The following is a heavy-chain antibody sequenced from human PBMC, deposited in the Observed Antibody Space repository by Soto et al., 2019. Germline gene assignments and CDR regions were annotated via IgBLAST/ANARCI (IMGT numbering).Heavy chain of an antibody. CDR3: ARSLLDEYSSSWRSAYYGMDV. D-gene: IGHD2-2*01. Sequence: QVQLVQSGAEVKKPGASVKVSCKASGFTFSAYYIYWVRQAPGQGLEWIGWINPNSGGTNNAQKFQGRVTMTRDTSTSTVYTELSALISDDTAVYFCARSLLDEYSSSWRSAYYGMDVW. J-gene: IGHJ6*01. V-gene: IGHV1-2*02. CDR1: GFTFSAYY. CDR2: INPNSGGT.